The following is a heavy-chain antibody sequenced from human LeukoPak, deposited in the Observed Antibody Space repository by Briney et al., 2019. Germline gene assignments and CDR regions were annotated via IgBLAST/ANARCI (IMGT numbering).Heavy chain of an antibody. CDR1: GGSLSGYY. CDR2: INHSGST. D-gene: IGHD4-17*01. J-gene: IGHJ2*01. Sequence: SETLSLTCAVYGGSLSGYYWSWIRQPPGKGLEWIGEINHSGSTNYNPSLNSRVTISVDTSKIQFSLKLSSVTAADTAVYYCARGLARPSTVYCYFDLWGRGTLVTVSS. V-gene: IGHV4-34*01. CDR3: ARGLARPSTVYCYFDL.